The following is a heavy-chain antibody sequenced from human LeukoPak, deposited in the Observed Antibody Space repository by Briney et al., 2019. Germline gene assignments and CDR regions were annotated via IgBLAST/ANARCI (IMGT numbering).Heavy chain of an antibody. D-gene: IGHD6-13*01. CDR1: GGSISSSNW. CDR3: ARELAAAGYRKFDY. Sequence: SGTLSLTCAVSGGSISSSNWWSRVRPPPGKGLEWIGEIYHSGSTNYNPSLKSRATISVDKSKNQFSLKLSSVTAADTAVYYCARELAAAGYRKFDYWGQGTLVTVSS. J-gene: IGHJ4*02. CDR2: IYHSGST. V-gene: IGHV4-4*02.